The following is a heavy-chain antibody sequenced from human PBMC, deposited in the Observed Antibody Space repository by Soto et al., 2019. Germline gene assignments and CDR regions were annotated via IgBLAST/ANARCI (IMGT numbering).Heavy chain of an antibody. Sequence: ASVKVSCKASGYTFTSYAMHWVRQAPGQRLEWMGWINAGNGNTKYSQKFQGRVTITRDTSASTAYMELSSLRSEDTAVYYCARDYSNYVFRGYFDYWGQGTLVTVSS. D-gene: IGHD4-4*01. CDR2: INAGNGNT. CDR3: ARDYSNYVFRGYFDY. J-gene: IGHJ4*02. V-gene: IGHV1-3*01. CDR1: GYTFTSYA.